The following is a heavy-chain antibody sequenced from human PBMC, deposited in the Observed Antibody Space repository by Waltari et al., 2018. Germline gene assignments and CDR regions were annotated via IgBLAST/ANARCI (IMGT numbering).Heavy chain of an antibody. CDR1: GFTFSRNW. J-gene: IGHJ4*02. V-gene: IGHV3-7*01. Sequence: EVQLVESGGGLVQPGGSLRLSCAASGFTFSRNWMTWVRQAPGKGLEEVANRNQDGSKKDYVDSVKGRFTISRDNAKNSLYLQMNSLRAEDTAVYYCAGDKYWGQGTLVTVSS. CDR3: AGDKY. CDR2: RNQDGSKK.